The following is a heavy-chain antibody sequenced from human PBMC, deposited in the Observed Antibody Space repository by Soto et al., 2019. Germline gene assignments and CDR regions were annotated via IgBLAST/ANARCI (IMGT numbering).Heavy chain of an antibody. CDR3: ARDPGSYFDY. V-gene: IGHV3-30-3*01. D-gene: IGHD3-10*01. J-gene: IGHJ4*02. CDR1: GFTFSSYA. CDR2: ISYDGSKK. Sequence: QVQLVESGGGVVQPGRSPRLSCAASGFTFSSYAMHWVRQAPGKGLEWVAVISYDGSKKYYADSVKGRFTISRDNHKNTMYQQMNSLSAEDTAVYYCARDPGSYFDYWGQGTLVTVSS.